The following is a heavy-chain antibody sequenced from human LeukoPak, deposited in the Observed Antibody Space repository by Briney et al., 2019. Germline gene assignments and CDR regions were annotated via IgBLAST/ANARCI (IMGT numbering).Heavy chain of an antibody. Sequence: GGSLRLSCAASGFTFSSYGMHWVRQAPGKGLEWVAVIWYDGSNKYYADSVKGRFTISRDNSKNTLYLQMNSLRAEDTAVYYCARASYSSGWYAGCFDYWGQGTLVTVSS. CDR3: ARASYSSGWYAGCFDY. V-gene: IGHV3-33*01. CDR1: GFTFSSYG. J-gene: IGHJ4*02. CDR2: IWYDGSNK. D-gene: IGHD6-19*01.